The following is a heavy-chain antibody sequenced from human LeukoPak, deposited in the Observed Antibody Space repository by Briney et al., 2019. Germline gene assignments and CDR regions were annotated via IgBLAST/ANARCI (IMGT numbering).Heavy chain of an antibody. CDR2: IYSSGST. CDR1: GGSISSYY. V-gene: IGHV4-59*08. J-gene: IGHJ4*02. D-gene: IGHD3-22*01. CDR3: ARHAYYYDSSGYLPYYFDY. Sequence: SETLSLTCTVSGGSISSYYWSWIRQPPGKALDWIGYIYSSGSTNYNPSLKSRVTISVDTSKNQFSLKLNSVTAADTAVYYCARHAYYYDSSGYLPYYFDYWGQGTLVTVSS.